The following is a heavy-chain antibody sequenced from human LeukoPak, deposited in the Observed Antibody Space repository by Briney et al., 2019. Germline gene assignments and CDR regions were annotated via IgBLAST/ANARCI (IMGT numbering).Heavy chain of an antibody. CDR3: ARVGTSWYMEYWFDP. D-gene: IGHD6-13*01. CDR1: GYTFTGYY. J-gene: IGHJ5*02. V-gene: IGHV1-2*02. Sequence: ASVKVSCKASGYTFTGYYMHWVRQAPGQGLEWMGWINPNSGGTSYAQKFQGRVTMTRDTSISTAYMELSSLRSDDTAVYFCARVGTSWYMEYWFDPWGQGTLVTVSS. CDR2: INPNSGGT.